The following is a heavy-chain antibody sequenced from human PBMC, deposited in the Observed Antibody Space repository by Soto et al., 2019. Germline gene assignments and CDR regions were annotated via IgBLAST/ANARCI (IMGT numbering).Heavy chain of an antibody. CDR3: TRDGSRPHLYCSSTSCYLFRAFDI. V-gene: IGHV3-33*01. J-gene: IGHJ3*02. Sequence: GGSLRLSCAASGFTFSSYGMHWVRQAPGKGLEWVAVIWYDGSNKYYADSVKGRFTISRDNSKNTLYLQMNSLRAEDTAVYYCTRDGSRPHLYCSSTSCYLFRAFDIWGQGTMVTVSS. CDR2: IWYDGSNK. D-gene: IGHD2-2*01. CDR1: GFTFSSYG.